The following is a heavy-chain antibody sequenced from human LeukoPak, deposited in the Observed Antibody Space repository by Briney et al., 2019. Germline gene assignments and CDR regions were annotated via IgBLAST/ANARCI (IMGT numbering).Heavy chain of an antibody. CDR3: ATEGARVRGAIDY. D-gene: IGHD3-10*01. Sequence: SGTLSLTCDVSGDSNDDINTCCWWTWVRQSPGKGLEWIGEVSHSGSTYYNPSLKSRVTISVDRSKNQFSLKLSSVTAADTAVYYCATEGARVRGAIDYWGQGTLVTVSS. V-gene: IGHV4-4*02. CDR1: GDSNDDINTCCW. J-gene: IGHJ4*02. CDR2: VSHSGST.